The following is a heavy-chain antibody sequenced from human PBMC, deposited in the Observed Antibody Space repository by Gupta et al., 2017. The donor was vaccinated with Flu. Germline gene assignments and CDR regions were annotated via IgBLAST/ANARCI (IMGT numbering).Heavy chain of an antibody. CDR2: ISSSSSYI. J-gene: IGHJ4*02. Sequence: RQAPGKGLEWVSSISSSSSYIYYADSVKGRFTISRDNAKNSLYLQMNSLRAEDTAVYYCARGKVVVPAAGNYWGQGTLVTVSS. V-gene: IGHV3-21*01. D-gene: IGHD2-2*01. CDR3: ARGKVVVPAAGNY.